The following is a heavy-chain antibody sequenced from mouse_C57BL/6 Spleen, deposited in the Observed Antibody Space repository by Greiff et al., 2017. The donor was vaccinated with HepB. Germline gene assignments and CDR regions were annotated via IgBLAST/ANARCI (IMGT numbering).Heavy chain of an antibody. D-gene: IGHD2-2*01. V-gene: IGHV1-4*01. CDR1: GYTFTSYT. Sequence: QVHVKQSGAELARPGASVKMSCKASGYTFTSYTMHWVKQRPGQGLEWIGYINPSSGYTKYNQKFKDKATLTADKSSSTAYMQLSSLTSEDSAVYYCAREGYDVPYYFDYWGQGTTLTVSS. CDR3: AREGYDVPYYFDY. J-gene: IGHJ2*01. CDR2: INPSSGYT.